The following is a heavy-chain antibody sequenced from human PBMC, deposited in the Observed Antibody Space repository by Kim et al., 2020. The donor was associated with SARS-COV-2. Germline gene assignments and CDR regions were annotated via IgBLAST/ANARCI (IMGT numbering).Heavy chain of an antibody. J-gene: IGHJ1*01. Sequence: SETLSLTCAVYGGSFSGYYWSWIRQPPGKGLEWIGEINHSGSTNYNPSLKSRVTISVDTSKNQFSLKLSSVTAADTAVYYCARGRHYQLLSTRTEYFQHWGQGTLVTVSA. V-gene: IGHV4-34*01. CDR3: ARGRHYQLLSTRTEYFQH. CDR2: INHSGST. CDR1: GGSFSGYY. D-gene: IGHD2-2*01.